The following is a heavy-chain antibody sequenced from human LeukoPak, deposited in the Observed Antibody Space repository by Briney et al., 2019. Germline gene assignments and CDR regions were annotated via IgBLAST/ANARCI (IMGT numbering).Heavy chain of an antibody. CDR1: GFTFSTYG. J-gene: IGHJ6*03. D-gene: IGHD5-24*01. CDR3: ARDPLRWLQNNYYYYYMDV. V-gene: IGHV3-48*02. CDR2: ISSSSRTI. Sequence: PGGSLSLSCAASGFTFSTYGMNWVRQAPGKGLEWVSYISSSSRTIYYADSVKGRFTISRDNAKNSLYLQMNSLRDEDTAVYYCARDPLRWLQNNYYYYYMDVWGKGTTVTVSS.